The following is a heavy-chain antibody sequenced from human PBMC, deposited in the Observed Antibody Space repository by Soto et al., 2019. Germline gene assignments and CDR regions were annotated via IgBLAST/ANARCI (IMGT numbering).Heavy chain of an antibody. Sequence: ASVKVSCKASGGTFSSYAISWVRQAPGQGLEWMGGIIPIFGTANYAQKFQGRVTITADESTSTAYMELSSLRSEDTAVYYCARLTGPNSSSGRGSWGQGTLVTVSS. CDR1: GGTFSSYA. CDR3: ARLTGPNSSSGRGS. D-gene: IGHD6-6*01. V-gene: IGHV1-69*13. CDR2: IIPIFGTA. J-gene: IGHJ5*02.